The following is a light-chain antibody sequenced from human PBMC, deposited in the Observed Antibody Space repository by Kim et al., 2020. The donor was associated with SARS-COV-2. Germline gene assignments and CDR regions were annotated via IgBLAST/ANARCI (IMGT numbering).Light chain of an antibody. CDR1: SSNIGNNA. CDR3: AAWDDSLNGLV. J-gene: IGLJ3*02. Sequence: QSVLTQPPSVSETPRQRVTISCSGISSNIGNNAVNWYQQLPGKAPKLLIYYDDLLPSGVSDRFSGSKSGTSASLAISGLQSEDEADYYCAAWDDSLNGLVFGGGTQLTVL. CDR2: YDD. V-gene: IGLV1-36*01.